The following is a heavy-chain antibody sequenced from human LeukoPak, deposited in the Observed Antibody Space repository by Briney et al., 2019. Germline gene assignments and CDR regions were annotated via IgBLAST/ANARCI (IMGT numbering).Heavy chain of an antibody. D-gene: IGHD3-10*01. V-gene: IGHV3-53*01. J-gene: IGHJ1*01. Sequence: GGSLRLSCAASGFGVTNNYMSWVRQAPGKGLEFVSLIYSVASTYYADSVKGRFTISRDESKNTVFLQMNRRADETTAIYFCTRPHSRGREILNWGQGALVTVSS. CDR1: GFGVTNNY. CDR2: IYSVAST. CDR3: TRPHSRGREILN.